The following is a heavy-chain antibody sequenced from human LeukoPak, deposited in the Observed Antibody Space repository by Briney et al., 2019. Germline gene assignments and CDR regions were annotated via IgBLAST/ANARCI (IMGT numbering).Heavy chain of an antibody. J-gene: IGHJ4*02. CDR3: ARGQKYRYGYTVTELGSGYFDY. CDR2: IYYSGRT. D-gene: IGHD5-18*01. CDR1: GGSFSNYY. Sequence: SETLSLTCTVSGGSFSNYYWSWIRQPPGKGLEWIGYIYYSGRTSYNPSLKSPVIISVDTSKNQFSLRLSSVTAADTAVYFCARGQKYRYGYTVTELGSGYFDYWGQGTLVTVSS. V-gene: IGHV4-59*12.